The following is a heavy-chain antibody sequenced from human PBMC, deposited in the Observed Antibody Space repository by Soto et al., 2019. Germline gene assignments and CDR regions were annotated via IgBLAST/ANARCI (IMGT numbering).Heavy chain of an antibody. D-gene: IGHD3-9*01. CDR2: ISYDGSNK. Sequence: GKGLEWVAVISYDGSNKYYADSVKGRFTISRDNSKKTLYLQMNSLRAEDTAVFFQAGDGIRDCSTGSAFLLNGSSDL. J-gene: IGHJ2*01. CDR3: AGDGIRDCSTGSAFLLNGSSDL. V-gene: IGHV3-30-3*01.